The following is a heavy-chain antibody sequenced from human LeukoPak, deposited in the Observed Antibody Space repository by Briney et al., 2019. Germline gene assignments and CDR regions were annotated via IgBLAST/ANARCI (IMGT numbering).Heavy chain of an antibody. CDR3: ARSFRGSSHYYYYMDV. V-gene: IGHV3-11*04. J-gene: IGHJ6*03. Sequence: PGGSLRLSCAASGFTFSDYYMSWIRQAPGKGLEWVSYISSSGSTIYYADSVKGRFTISRDNSKNTLYLQMNSLRAEDTAVYYCARSFRGSSHYYYYMDVWGKGTTVTVSS. CDR1: GFTFSDYY. D-gene: IGHD6-6*01. CDR2: ISSSGSTI.